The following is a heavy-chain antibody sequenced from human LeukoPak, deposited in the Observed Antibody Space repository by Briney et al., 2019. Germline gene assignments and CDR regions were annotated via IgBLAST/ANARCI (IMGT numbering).Heavy chain of an antibody. Sequence: PGGSLRLSCAASGFTFSSYWMHWVRQAPGKGPVWVSRINTDGNITTYADSVKGRFSISRDNAKNALYLQMNSLRAEDTAVFYCARELSGSISRHFDYWGQGTLVTVSS. CDR3: ARELSGSISRHFDY. CDR1: GFTFSSYW. V-gene: IGHV3-74*01. J-gene: IGHJ4*02. CDR2: INTDGNIT. D-gene: IGHD2-15*01.